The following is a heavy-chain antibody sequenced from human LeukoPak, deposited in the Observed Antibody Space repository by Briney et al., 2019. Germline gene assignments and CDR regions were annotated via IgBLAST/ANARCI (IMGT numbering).Heavy chain of an antibody. Sequence: ASVKVSCKASGYTFTTYGIIWVRQAPGQGLGWMGWISTYNAKTKYAQNLQGRVAMTTDTSTSTVYMELRSLTSDDTAVYYCARDTGSNFFDPWGQGTLVTVAS. CDR3: ARDTGSNFFDP. CDR2: ISTYNAKT. D-gene: IGHD1-26*01. CDR1: GYTFTTYG. J-gene: IGHJ5*02. V-gene: IGHV1-18*01.